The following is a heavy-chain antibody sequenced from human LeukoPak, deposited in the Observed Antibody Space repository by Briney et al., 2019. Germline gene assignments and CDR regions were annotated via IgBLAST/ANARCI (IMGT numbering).Heavy chain of an antibody. J-gene: IGHJ4*02. CDR2: ISAYNSNT. CDR1: GYTFTGYY. CDR3: ARGMDYYDNSGHYYDAWADF. D-gene: IGHD3-22*01. V-gene: IGHV1-18*04. Sequence: ASVKVSCKASGYTFTGYYMHWVRQAPGQGLEWLGWISAYNSNTNYAQKFQGRVTMTTDTSTNTAYMELRSLRSDDTAIYYCARGMDYYDNSGHYYDAWADFWGQGTLVTVSS.